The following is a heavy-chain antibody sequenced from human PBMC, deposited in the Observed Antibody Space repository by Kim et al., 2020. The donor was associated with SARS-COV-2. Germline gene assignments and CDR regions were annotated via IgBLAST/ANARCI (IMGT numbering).Heavy chain of an antibody. CDR2: IYYSGST. Sequence: SETLSLTCTVSGGSISSYYWSWIRQPPGKGLEWIGYIYYSGSTNYNPSLKSRVTISVDTSKNQFSLKLSSVTAADTAVYYCARARRSYWSGYYDHDAFDIWGQGTMVTVSS. J-gene: IGHJ3*02. CDR3: ARARRSYWSGYYDHDAFDI. CDR1: GGSISSYY. V-gene: IGHV4-59*01. D-gene: IGHD3-3*01.